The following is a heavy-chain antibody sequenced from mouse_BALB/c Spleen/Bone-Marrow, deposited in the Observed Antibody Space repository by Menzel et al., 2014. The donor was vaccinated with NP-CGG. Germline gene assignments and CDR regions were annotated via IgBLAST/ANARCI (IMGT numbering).Heavy chain of an antibody. CDR2: ISYSGST. Sequence: EVKLVESGPSLVKPSQTLSLTRSVTGDSITSGYWNWIRKLPGNKLEYMGYISYSGSTYYNPSLKSRISITRDTSKNQYYLQLNSVTTEDTATYYCARFRTTGAMDYWGQGTSVTVSS. CDR3: ARFRTTGAMDY. J-gene: IGHJ4*01. V-gene: IGHV3-8*02. CDR1: GDSITSGY.